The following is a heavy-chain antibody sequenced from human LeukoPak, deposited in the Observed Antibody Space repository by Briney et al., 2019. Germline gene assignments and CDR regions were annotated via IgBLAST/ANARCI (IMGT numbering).Heavy chain of an antibody. V-gene: IGHV3-23*01. CDR2: VTGSGGST. Sequence: GGSLRLSCAASGFTFSSYAMSWVRQAPGKGLELVSAVTGSGGSTHYADSVKGRFTISRDNSKNTLYLQMNSLRAGDTAVYYCAKETASGYGAFDIWGQGTMVTVSS. CDR3: AKETASGYGAFDI. J-gene: IGHJ3*02. CDR1: GFTFSSYA. D-gene: IGHD3-22*01.